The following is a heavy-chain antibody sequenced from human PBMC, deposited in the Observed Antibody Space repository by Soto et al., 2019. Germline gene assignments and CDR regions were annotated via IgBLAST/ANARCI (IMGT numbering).Heavy chain of an antibody. Sequence: SVKVSCKASGGIFSSYAISWLRQAPGQGLEWMGAVIPILGQAYYAQDLQDRVSITADESTRTTYMELSSLRSEDTAVYFCARVGGIGAPPGTDYWGQGTLVTVS. CDR2: VIPILGQA. CDR3: ARVGGIGAPPGTDY. D-gene: IGHD6-6*01. CDR1: GGIFSSYA. V-gene: IGHV1-69*13. J-gene: IGHJ4*02.